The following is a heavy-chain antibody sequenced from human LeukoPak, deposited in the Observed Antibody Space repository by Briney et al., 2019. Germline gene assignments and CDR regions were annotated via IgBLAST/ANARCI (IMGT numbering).Heavy chain of an antibody. V-gene: IGHV4-4*02. D-gene: IGHD6-25*01. CDR3: ARDANGSDLHYYHMDV. CDR1: GGSITSANW. CDR2: IYHTGNT. Sequence: SSGTLSLTCAVSGGSITSANWWSWVRQSPGKGLEWIGEIYHTGNTNYNPSLNSRVSMSLDRSKNQFSLRLTSVTAADTAVYFCARDANGSDLHYYHMDVWGKGTTVTVSS. J-gene: IGHJ6*03.